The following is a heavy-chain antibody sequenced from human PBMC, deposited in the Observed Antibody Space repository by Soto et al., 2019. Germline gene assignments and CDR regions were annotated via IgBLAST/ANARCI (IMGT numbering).Heavy chain of an antibody. CDR2: INPNSGGT. V-gene: IGHV1-2*04. CDR1: GYTFTGYY. J-gene: IGHJ5*02. CDR3: ARDLCGGGSCYSGWLDP. D-gene: IGHD2-15*01. Sequence: ASVKVSCKASGYTFTGYYMHWVRQAPGQGLEWMGWINPNSGGTNYAQKFQGWVTMTRDTSISTAYMELSRLRSDDTAVYYCARDLCGGGSCYSGWLDPWGQGTLVTVYS.